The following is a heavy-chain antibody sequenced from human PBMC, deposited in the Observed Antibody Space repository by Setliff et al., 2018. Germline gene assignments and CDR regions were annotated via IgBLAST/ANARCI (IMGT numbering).Heavy chain of an antibody. CDR3: ARGDEIVQGRHGAFDI. J-gene: IGHJ3*02. CDR1: GDSMSNFF. D-gene: IGHD1-1*01. Sequence: PSETLSLTCSVTGDSMSNFFWSWIRQPPGKGLEWIGYYRSGSTNYSPSFKSRVTVSADTSKNHFSLKVTSVTAADTAVYYCARGDEIVQGRHGAFDIWGQGTMVTVSS. V-gene: IGHV4-4*08. CDR2: YRSGST.